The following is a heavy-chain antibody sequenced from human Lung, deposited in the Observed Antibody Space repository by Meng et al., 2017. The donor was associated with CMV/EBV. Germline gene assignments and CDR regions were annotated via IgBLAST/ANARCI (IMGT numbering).Heavy chain of an antibody. Sequence: QEHLQESGPRLVKPSETLSVTCIVSSDSITNYFWSWVRQPAGKGLEWIGRLYPDGSTDYNPSLSSRLTLSLDTSKIRFSLKLRSVTAADTAIYYCARTPVRFCNTHMCYAFDYWGQGALVTVSS. CDR3: ARTPVRFCNTHMCYAFDY. V-gene: IGHV4-4*07. CDR2: LYPDGST. J-gene: IGHJ4*02. D-gene: IGHD2-2*01. CDR1: SDSITNYF.